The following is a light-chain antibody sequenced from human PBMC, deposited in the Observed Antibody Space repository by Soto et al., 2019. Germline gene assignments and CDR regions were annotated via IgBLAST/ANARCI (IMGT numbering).Light chain of an antibody. CDR3: MQALQTPIT. V-gene: IGKV2-28*01. CDR2: LGS. Sequence: DIVMTQSPLSLPVTPGEPASISCRSSQSLLHSNGYNYLDWYLQKPGQSPQLLIYLGSNRASGVPDRFSGSGSGTDFTLKISRAAADDVVVYYCMQALQTPITLGQGTRLEIK. J-gene: IGKJ5*01. CDR1: QSLLHSNGYNY.